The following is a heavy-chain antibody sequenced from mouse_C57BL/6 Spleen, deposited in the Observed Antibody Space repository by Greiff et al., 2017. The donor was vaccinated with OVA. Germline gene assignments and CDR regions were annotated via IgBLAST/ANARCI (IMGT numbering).Heavy chain of an antibody. J-gene: IGHJ1*03. CDR3: ARSLTTVVARWYFDV. Sequence: VQLQQSVAELVRPGASVKLSCTASGFNIKNTYMHWVKQRPEQGLEWIGRIDPANGNTKYAPKFQGKAPITADTSSNTAYLQLSSLTSEDTAIYYCARSLTTVVARWYFDVWGTGTTVTVSS. D-gene: IGHD1-1*01. CDR2: IDPANGNT. V-gene: IGHV14-3*01. CDR1: GFNIKNTY.